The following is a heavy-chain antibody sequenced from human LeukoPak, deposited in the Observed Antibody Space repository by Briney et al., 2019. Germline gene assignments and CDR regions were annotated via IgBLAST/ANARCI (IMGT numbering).Heavy chain of an antibody. V-gene: IGHV3-30-3*01. Sequence: GRSLRLSCAASGFRFSTYTMHWVRQAPGKGLEWVAVISYDGSSGYYADSVKGRFTFSRDNAKNTLSLQMNSLRAEDTAVYYCAKDQGCSSTSCYTDYYYYMDVWGKGTTVTVSS. CDR1: GFRFSTYT. CDR3: AKDQGCSSTSCYTDYYYYMDV. CDR2: ISYDGSSG. J-gene: IGHJ6*03. D-gene: IGHD2-2*02.